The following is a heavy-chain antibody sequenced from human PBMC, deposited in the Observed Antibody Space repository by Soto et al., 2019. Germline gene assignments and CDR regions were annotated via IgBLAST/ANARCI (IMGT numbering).Heavy chain of an antibody. CDR2: IYWDDDK. CDR3: AHGYYSRAAEYFQH. J-gene: IGHJ1*01. CDR1: GFSLSTSGVG. D-gene: IGHD6-13*01. V-gene: IGHV2-5*02. Sequence: QITLKESGPTLVKPTQTLTLTCTFSGFSLSTSGVGVGWIRQPPGKALEWLALIYWDDDKRYSPSLKSRLTIPKDPSKNQVVLTRTNMDPVDTATYYCAHGYYSRAAEYFQHWGQGTLVTVSS.